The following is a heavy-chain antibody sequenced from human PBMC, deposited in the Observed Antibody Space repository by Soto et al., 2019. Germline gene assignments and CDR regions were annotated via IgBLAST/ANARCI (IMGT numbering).Heavy chain of an antibody. CDR3: ARGVRDDYDFWRVFDL. D-gene: IGHD3-3*01. CDR1: GFTFSSYS. J-gene: IGHJ2*01. V-gene: IGHV3-48*02. CDR2: ISSSSSTI. Sequence: EVQLVESGGGLVQPGGSLRLSCAASGFTFSSYSMNWVRQAPGKGLEWVSYISSSSSTIYYADSVKGRFTISRDNAKNSLYLQMNSLRDEDTAVYYCARGVRDDYDFWRVFDLWGRGTLVTVSS.